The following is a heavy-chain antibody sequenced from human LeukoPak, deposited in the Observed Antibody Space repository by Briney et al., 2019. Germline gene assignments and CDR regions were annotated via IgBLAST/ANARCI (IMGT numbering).Heavy chain of an antibody. D-gene: IGHD6-13*01. V-gene: IGHV4-59*01. CDR3: ARDRPGGSSLDY. CDR2: IHSSGST. Sequence: PSQTLSLTCTVYGGSISGDYWSWIRQPPGKGLEWIAYIHSSGSTSYNPSLKSRVTISVDTSKNEFSLKLTSVNAADTAVYYCARDRPGGSSLDYWGQGILVTVSS. CDR1: GGSISGDY. J-gene: IGHJ4*02.